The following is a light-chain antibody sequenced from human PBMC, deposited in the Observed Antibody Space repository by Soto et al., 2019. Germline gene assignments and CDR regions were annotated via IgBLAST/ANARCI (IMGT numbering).Light chain of an antibody. CDR1: SSDVGAYNY. CDR3: STYINSITFVI. Sequence: QSALTQPASVSGSPGQSITISCTGTSSDVGAYNYISWYQQHPGKVPKLMIYEVSNRPSGVSTRFSGSKSGNTASLTISGLQAEDEGDYYCSTYINSITFVIFGGGTKLTVL. J-gene: IGLJ2*01. V-gene: IGLV2-14*01. CDR2: EVS.